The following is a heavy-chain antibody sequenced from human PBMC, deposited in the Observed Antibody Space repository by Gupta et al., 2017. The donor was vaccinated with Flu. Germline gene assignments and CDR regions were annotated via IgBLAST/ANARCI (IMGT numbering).Heavy chain of an antibody. D-gene: IGHD5-24*01. J-gene: IGHJ4*02. CDR2: IYSGGST. CDR3: ARDRIDGYIRGGFDY. CDR1: GFTVSSNY. V-gene: IGHV3-66*02. Sequence: EVQLVESGGGLVQPGGSLRLSCAASGFTVSSNYMSWVRQAPGEGLEWVSVIYSGGSTYYADSVKGRFTISRDNSKNTLYLQMNSLRAEDTAVYYCARDRIDGYIRGGFDYWGQGTLVTVSS.